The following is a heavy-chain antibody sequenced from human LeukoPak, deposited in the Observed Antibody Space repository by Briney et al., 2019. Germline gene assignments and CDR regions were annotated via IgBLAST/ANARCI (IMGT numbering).Heavy chain of an antibody. D-gene: IGHD3-10*01. Sequence: SETLSLTCTVSGGSISSYYWSWIRQPPGKGLEGIGYIYYSGSTNYNPSLKSRVTISVDTSKNQFSLKLSSVTAADTAVYYCARAPVTMVRGGGAFDIWGQGTMVTVSS. CDR3: ARAPVTMVRGGGAFDI. V-gene: IGHV4-59*01. CDR2: IYYSGST. CDR1: GGSISSYY. J-gene: IGHJ3*02.